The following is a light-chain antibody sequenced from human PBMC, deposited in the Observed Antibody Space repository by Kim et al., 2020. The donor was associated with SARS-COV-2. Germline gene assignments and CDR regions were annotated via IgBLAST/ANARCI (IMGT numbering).Light chain of an antibody. V-gene: IGLV3-19*01. CDR1: SLRSYY. Sequence: ALGQTVRITSQGDSLRSYYATWYQQKAGQAPILVIYGKNNRPSGIPDRFSGSSAGNTASLTITGTQAGDEADYYCNSRDSNDNVVFGGGTKLTVL. J-gene: IGLJ2*01. CDR3: NSRDSNDNVV. CDR2: GKN.